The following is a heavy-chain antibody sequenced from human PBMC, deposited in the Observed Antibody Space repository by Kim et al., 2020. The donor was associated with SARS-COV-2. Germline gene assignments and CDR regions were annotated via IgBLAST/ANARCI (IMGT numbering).Heavy chain of an antibody. CDR2: IKQDGSEM. Sequence: GGSLRLSCTASGFTFSIYWMTWVRQAPGKGLEWVANIKQDGSEMYYVDSVKGRFNISRDNAKNSVYLQMNSPRAEDTAVYYCAREDSGGSLVWGQGTQGT. CDR3: AREDSGGSLV. V-gene: IGHV3-7*01. D-gene: IGHD2-15*01. J-gene: IGHJ4*03. CDR1: GFTFSIYW.